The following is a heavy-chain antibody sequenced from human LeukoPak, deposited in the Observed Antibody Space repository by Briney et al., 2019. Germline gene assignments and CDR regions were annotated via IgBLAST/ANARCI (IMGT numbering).Heavy chain of an antibody. D-gene: IGHD3-9*01. CDR1: GFTFSSYG. CDR2: IWYDGSNK. J-gene: IGHJ4*02. CDR3: ARAELGKDWLWGQESVREDY. Sequence: PGGSLRLSCAASGFTFSSYGLHWVRQAPGKGLEWVAVIWYDGSNKYYADSVKGRFTISRDNSKNTLYLQMNSLRAEDTAVYYCARAELGKDWLWGQESVREDYWGQGTLVTVSS. V-gene: IGHV3-33*01.